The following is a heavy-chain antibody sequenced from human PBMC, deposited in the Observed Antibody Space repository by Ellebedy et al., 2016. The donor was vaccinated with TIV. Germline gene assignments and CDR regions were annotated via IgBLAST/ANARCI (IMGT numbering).Heavy chain of an antibody. CDR3: ARAVLSSGDYDYYSYYYMDV. J-gene: IGHJ6*03. CDR1: GGSISSGRYY. CDR2: IYRSGST. Sequence: SETLSLXCTVSGGSISSGRYYWSWIRQPAGKGLEWIGRIYRSGSTNYNPSLKSRVTMSVDTSKNQFSLKLSSLTAADTAVYFCARAVLSSGDYDYYSYYYMDVWGKGTTVTVSS. D-gene: IGHD3-22*01. V-gene: IGHV4-61*02.